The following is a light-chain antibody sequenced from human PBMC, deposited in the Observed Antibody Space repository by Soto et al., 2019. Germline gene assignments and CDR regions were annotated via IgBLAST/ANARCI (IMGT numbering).Light chain of an antibody. CDR2: DAS. Sequence: DIQTTHSPSTLSASVGDRVTITCRASQSISSWLAWYQQKPGKAPKVLIFDASSLESGVPSRFSGSGSAKEFTLTISSLQPDDFPTHYCPQYSTYPWTFGQGNKVDIX. J-gene: IGKJ1*01. CDR3: PQYSTYPWT. CDR1: QSISSW. V-gene: IGKV1-5*01.